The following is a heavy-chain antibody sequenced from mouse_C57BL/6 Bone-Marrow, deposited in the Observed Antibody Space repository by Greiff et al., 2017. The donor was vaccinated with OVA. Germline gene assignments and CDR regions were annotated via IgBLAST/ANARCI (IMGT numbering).Heavy chain of an antibody. J-gene: IGHJ2*01. CDR2: ISSGGSYT. D-gene: IGHD2-4*01. V-gene: IGHV5-6*01. CDR3: ARRGYDYDGGVDY. Sequence: EVQVVESGGDLVKPGGSLKLSCAASGFTFSSYGMSWVRQTPDKRLEWVATISSGGSYTYYPDSVKGRFTISRDNAKNTRYLQMSSLKSEDTAMYYCARRGYDYDGGVDYWGQGTTLTVSS. CDR1: GFTFSSYG.